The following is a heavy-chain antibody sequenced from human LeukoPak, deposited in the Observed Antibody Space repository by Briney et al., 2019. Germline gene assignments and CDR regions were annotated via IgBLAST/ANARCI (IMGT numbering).Heavy chain of an antibody. Sequence: PSETLSLTCAVYGGSFSGYYWSWIRQPPGKGLEWIGEINHSGSTNYNPSLKSRVTISVDTSKNQFSLKLSSVTAADTAVYYCARVDYGGNSDDAFDIWGQGTMVTVSS. CDR1: GGSFSGYY. D-gene: IGHD4-23*01. CDR3: ARVDYGGNSDDAFDI. CDR2: INHSGST. V-gene: IGHV4-34*01. J-gene: IGHJ3*02.